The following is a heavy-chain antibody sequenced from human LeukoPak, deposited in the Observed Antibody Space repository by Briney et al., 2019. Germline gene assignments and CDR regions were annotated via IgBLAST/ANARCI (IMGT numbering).Heavy chain of an antibody. Sequence: SVKVSCKASGGTFSSYAISWVRQAPGQGLEWMGRIIPILGIANYAQKFQGRVTITADKSTSTAYMELSSLRSEDTAVYYCATGEPVVVPAGHFDYWGQGTLVTVSS. D-gene: IGHD2-15*01. CDR1: GGTFSSYA. V-gene: IGHV1-69*04. J-gene: IGHJ4*02. CDR3: ATGEPVVVPAGHFDY. CDR2: IIPILGIA.